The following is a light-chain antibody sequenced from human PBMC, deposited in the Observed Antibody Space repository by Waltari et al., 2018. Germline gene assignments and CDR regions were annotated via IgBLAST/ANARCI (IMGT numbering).Light chain of an antibody. Sequence: DIQMTQSPSTLSASVGDRVTITCRASQSVSNWLAWYQQKPGRAPNLLIYKASSLEGGVPSRFSGSGSGTEFTLTISSLQPDDLATYYCQQYNSYPWTFGQGTKVEIK. V-gene: IGKV1-5*03. J-gene: IGKJ1*01. CDR2: KAS. CDR1: QSVSNW. CDR3: QQYNSYPWT.